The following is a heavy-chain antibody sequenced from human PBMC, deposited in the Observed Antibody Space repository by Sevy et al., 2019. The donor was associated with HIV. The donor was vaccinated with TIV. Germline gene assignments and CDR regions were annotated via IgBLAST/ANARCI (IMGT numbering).Heavy chain of an antibody. CDR2: ISGSGGST. J-gene: IGHJ6*02. Sequence: GGSLRLSCAASGFTFSTYTMSWVRQAPGEGLEWVSAISGSGGSTYYADSVKGRFTISRDKSKNTMYLQMNNLRAEDTDVYYCAKGDSTFYGMDVWGQGTTVTVSS. V-gene: IGHV3-23*01. CDR1: GFTFSTYT. D-gene: IGHD6-13*01. CDR3: AKGDSTFYGMDV.